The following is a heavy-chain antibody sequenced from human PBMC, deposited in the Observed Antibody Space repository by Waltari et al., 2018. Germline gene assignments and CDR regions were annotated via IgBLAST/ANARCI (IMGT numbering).Heavy chain of an antibody. D-gene: IGHD6-19*01. CDR3: ARHLRSSGWYRGGDYFDY. J-gene: IGHJ4*02. CDR2: IYYSGST. Sequence: QLQLQESGPGLVKPSETLSLTCTVSGGSISSSSYYWGWIRQPPGKGLEWIGSIYYSGSTYYNPSLKSRVTISVDTSKNQFSLKLSSVTAADTAVYYCARHLRSSGWYRGGDYFDYWGQGTLVTVSS. CDR1: GGSISSSSYY. V-gene: IGHV4-39*01.